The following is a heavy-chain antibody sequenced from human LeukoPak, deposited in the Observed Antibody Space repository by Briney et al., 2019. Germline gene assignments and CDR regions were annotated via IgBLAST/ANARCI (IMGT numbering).Heavy chain of an antibody. CDR2: IYYSGIT. V-gene: IGHV4-31*03. J-gene: IGHJ5*02. D-gene: IGHD3-16*01. Sequence: SETLSLTCTVSGGSISSGDYYWGWIRQYSGKGLEWIGYIYYSGITYYNPSLKSRVTISVDTSKNQFSLQLTSATAAETAVYYCARRGGGRWFDPWGQGTLVTVSS. CDR3: ARRGGGRWFDP. CDR1: GGSISSGDYY.